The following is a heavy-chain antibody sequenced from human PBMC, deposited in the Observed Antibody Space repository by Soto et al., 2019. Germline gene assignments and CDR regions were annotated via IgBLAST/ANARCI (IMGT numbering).Heavy chain of an antibody. J-gene: IGHJ4*02. CDR1: GFTLSSFA. CDR3: VKGSRDSSGRYGDDC. CDR2: VSRSGAST. Sequence: GGSLRLSCSASGFTLSSFAMHWVRQAPGKGLEYVAIVSRSGASTYYADSVKGRFTISRDTSKNTLYLQMKSLTSEDTAVYHCVKGSRDSSGRYGDDCWGQGTLVTVSS. V-gene: IGHV3-64D*08. D-gene: IGHD6-19*01.